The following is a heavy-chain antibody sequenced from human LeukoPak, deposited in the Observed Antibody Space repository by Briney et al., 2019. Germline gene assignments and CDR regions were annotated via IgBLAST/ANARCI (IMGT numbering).Heavy chain of an antibody. D-gene: IGHD2-21*01. J-gene: IGHJ4*02. CDR3: ARGVNSHFDY. CDR2: ICFTGIT. V-gene: IGHV4-59*01. Sequence: SETLSLTCDVSGGSIRTYCWGWIRQPPGMGLEWIACICFTGITNYNPSLKSRLTVSIDASNNQFSLKLNSVTAADTAVYYCARGVNSHFDYWGQGTLVTVSS. CDR1: GGSIRTYC.